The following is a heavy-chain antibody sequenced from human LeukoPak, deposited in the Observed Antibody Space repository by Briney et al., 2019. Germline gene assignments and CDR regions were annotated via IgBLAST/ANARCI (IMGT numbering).Heavy chain of an antibody. CDR2: IYWDDDK. J-gene: IGHJ4*02. CDR3: AHRRRDYGGNQFVF. V-gene: IGHV2-5*02. CDR1: GSSPSTSGVG. D-gene: IGHD4-23*01. Sequence: ESGPTLVNPTQPLTVTSTFSGSSPSTSGVGVGWIRQPPGKALEWLALIYWDDDKRYSPSLKSRLTITKDTSKNQVVLTMTKMDPVDTATYYCAHRRRDYGGNQFVFWGQGTLVTVPS.